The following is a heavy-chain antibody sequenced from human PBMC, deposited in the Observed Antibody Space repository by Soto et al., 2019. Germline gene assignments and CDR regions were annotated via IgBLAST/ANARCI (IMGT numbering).Heavy chain of an antibody. CDR1: CGSISIGTDY. Sequence: SETLSLTCDVSCGSISIGTDYWGWIRQPPGKGLEWIGNIHYSGSTNYNPSLKSRVTISVDTSKNQFSLKLSSVTAADTAVYYCARHPRMWYFDYWGQGTLVTVSS. J-gene: IGHJ4*02. CDR3: ARHPRMWYFDY. V-gene: IGHV4-39*07. CDR2: IHYSGST. D-gene: IGHD2-21*01.